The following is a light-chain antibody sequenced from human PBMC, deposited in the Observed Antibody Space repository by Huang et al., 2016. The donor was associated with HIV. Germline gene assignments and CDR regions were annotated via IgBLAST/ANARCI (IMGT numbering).Light chain of an antibody. Sequence: DIQMTQSPSTLSVSVGDRVTITCRASQSISSWLAWYQQKPGKAPNLLIYKASSLETGVPSRFSGSVSGTEFTLTISSLQPDDFATYYCQQYNSYPNTFGQGTKLEIK. CDR3: QQYNSYPNT. CDR1: QSISSW. V-gene: IGKV1-5*03. J-gene: IGKJ2*01. CDR2: KAS.